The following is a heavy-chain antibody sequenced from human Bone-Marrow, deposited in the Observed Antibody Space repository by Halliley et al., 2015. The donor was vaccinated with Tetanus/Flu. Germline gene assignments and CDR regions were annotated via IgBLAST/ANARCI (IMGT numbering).Heavy chain of an antibody. V-gene: IGHV3-48*03. Sequence: SGTTPYYAASVKGRLTISRDNAQKSLYLQLNSLRAEDTAFYYCATSWFGHCTTTTCYGALDIWGQGAMVTVSS. D-gene: IGHD2-8*01. CDR3: ATSWFGHCTTTTCYGALDI. J-gene: IGHJ3*02. CDR2: SGTTP.